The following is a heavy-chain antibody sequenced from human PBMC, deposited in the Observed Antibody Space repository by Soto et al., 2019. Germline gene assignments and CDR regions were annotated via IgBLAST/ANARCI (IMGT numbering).Heavy chain of an antibody. CDR3: ARGESGSYLQY. Sequence: QVQLDESGGGVVQPGRSLRLSCAASGFTFSTYAMHWVRQAPGKGLGWVAVMSYDGSNKYYADSVKGRFTISRDNSKNTLFLQMSSLRPEETSVYSCARGESGSYLQYWGQGTLVTVSS. J-gene: IGHJ1*01. CDR2: MSYDGSNK. D-gene: IGHD3-3*01. V-gene: IGHV3-30*03. CDR1: GFTFSTYA.